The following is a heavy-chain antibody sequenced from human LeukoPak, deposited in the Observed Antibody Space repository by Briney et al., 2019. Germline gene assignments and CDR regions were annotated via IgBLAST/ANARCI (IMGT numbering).Heavy chain of an antibody. J-gene: IGHJ3*02. V-gene: IGHV5-51*01. CDR1: GYTFTNYW. Sequence: GESLKISCKGSGYTFTNYWIHWVRQMPGKGLEWMGNVYPGDSDTRYSPSFQGQVTISADKSITTTYLQWNSLKASDSAIYYCARQLDYGGFGAFGIWGQGTMVTVSS. D-gene: IGHD4-23*01. CDR2: VYPGDSDT. CDR3: ARQLDYGGFGAFGI.